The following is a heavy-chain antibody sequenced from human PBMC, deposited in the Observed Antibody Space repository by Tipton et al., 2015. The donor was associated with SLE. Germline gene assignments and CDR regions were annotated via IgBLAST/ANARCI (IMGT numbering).Heavy chain of an antibody. CDR3: ARASWDYRGSGSFSDY. D-gene: IGHD3-10*01. CDR1: GYSISSGYY. Sequence: TLSLTCAVSGYSISSGYYWGWVRQPPGQGREWIGTIYQTGSTYYNPSLKSRVTISLDMSKNQFSLKLSSVTAADTAVYYCARASWDYRGSGSFSDYWGQGTLVTVSA. CDR2: IYQTGST. J-gene: IGHJ4*02. V-gene: IGHV4-38-2*01.